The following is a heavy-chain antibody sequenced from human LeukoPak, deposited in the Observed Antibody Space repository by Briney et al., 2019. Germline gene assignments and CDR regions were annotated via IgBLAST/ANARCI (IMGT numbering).Heavy chain of an antibody. CDR2: ITSSSNYI. CDR3: ARDLTGAVDY. CDR1: GFIFSSYS. V-gene: IGHV3-21*01. J-gene: IGHJ4*02. Sequence: GGSLRLSCAASGFIFSSYSMNWVRQAPGKGLEWVSSITSSSNYINYADSVKGRFTISRDSARNTLFLQMNSLRDEDTAVYYCARDLTGAVDYWGQGTLVTVSS. D-gene: IGHD4/OR15-4a*01.